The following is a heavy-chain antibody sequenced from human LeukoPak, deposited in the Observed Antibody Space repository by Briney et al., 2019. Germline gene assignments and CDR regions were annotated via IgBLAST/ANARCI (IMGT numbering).Heavy chain of an antibody. CDR3: ATDLAIYCSSITCYSLYDY. CDR1: GYTLTSFG. J-gene: IGHJ4*02. V-gene: IGHV1-18*01. CDR2: ISPYNGNT. Sequence: ASVKVSCKASGYTLTSFGISWVRQAPGQGLEWIGWISPYNGNTNYAQKSRGRVTMTTETSTSTAYMELRSLRSDDTAVYYCATDLAIYCSSITCYSLYDYWGQGTLVTVSS. D-gene: IGHD2-2*01.